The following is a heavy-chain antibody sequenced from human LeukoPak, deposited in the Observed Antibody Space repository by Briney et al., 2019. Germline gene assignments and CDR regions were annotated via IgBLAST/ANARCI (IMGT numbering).Heavy chain of an antibody. J-gene: IGHJ4*02. CDR2: ITSDGYST. D-gene: IGHD6-19*01. V-gene: IGHV3-74*01. CDR3: AKDFGSAWSRLFY. CDR1: GFTFSNYW. Sequence: GGSLRLSCAASGFTFSNYWMHWVRQAPGKGLVWVSRITSDGYSTSYADSVKGRFTISRDNAKNTLSLQMHTLRAEDTAVYFCAKDFGSAWSRLFYWGQGTLVTVSS.